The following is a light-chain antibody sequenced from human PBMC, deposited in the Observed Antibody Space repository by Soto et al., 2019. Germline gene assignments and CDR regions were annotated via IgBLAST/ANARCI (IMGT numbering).Light chain of an antibody. J-gene: IGLJ1*01. CDR2: DVS. Sequence: QSVLTQPRSVSGSPGQSVTISCTGTSSDVGGYDFVSWFQHHPGKPPKLIMYDVSKRPSGVPDRFSGSKSGNTASLTISGLQAEDEAEYYCCSYAGSYTFVFGTGTKVTVL. CDR1: SSDVGGYDF. CDR3: CSYAGSYTFV. V-gene: IGLV2-11*01.